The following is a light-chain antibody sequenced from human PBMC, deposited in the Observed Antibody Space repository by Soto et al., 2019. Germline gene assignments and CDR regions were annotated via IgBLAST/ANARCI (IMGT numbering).Light chain of an antibody. Sequence: EIVMTQSPATLSVSPGERVTLSCRASQSVSSNVVWYHQKPGQAPRLLIYDASTRATGIPARYSGSGSGTEFNFTISSLQSEDCAVDFCQQYNKWLRTFGQGTKVDIK. CDR1: QSVSSN. CDR2: DAS. V-gene: IGKV3-15*01. J-gene: IGKJ1*01. CDR3: QQYNKWLRT.